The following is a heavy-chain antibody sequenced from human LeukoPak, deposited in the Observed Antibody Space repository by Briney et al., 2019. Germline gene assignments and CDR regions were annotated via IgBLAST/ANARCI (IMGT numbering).Heavy chain of an antibody. V-gene: IGHV4-59*01. D-gene: IGHD5-18*01. Sequence: PSETLSLTCTVSGGSISSYYWSWIRQPPGKGLEWIGYIYYSGSTNHNPSLKSRVTISVDTSKNQFSLKLSSVTAADTAVYYCARGSRVDTAMVLWGQGTLVTVSS. CDR1: GGSISSYY. CDR2: IYYSGST. CDR3: ARGSRVDTAMVL. J-gene: IGHJ4*02.